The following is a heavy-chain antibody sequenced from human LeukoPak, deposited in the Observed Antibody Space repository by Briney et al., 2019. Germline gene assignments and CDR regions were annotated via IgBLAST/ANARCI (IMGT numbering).Heavy chain of an antibody. V-gene: IGHV4-59*11. J-gene: IGHJ5*02. CDR1: GGSISSHY. CDR2: IYYSGST. CDR3: ARGADWIGP. Sequence: PSETLSLTCTVSGGSISSHYWSWIRQPPGKGLEWIGYIYYSGSTNYNPSLKSRVTISVDTSKNQFSLRLTSVTAADTAVYFCARGADWIGPWGQGTLVTVSS.